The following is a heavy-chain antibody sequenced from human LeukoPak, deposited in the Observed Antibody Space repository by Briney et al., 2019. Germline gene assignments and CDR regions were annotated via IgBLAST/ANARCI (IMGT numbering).Heavy chain of an antibody. Sequence: PGGSLRLSCAASGFTVSSNYMSWVRQPPGKGLEGVSVINSGGTTYYTASVKGRFTISRDNSKNTLYLQMNSLRAEDTAVYFCARGTYSWPDVWGQGSTVTVSS. V-gene: IGHV3-66*01. D-gene: IGHD2-15*01. J-gene: IGHJ6*02. CDR2: INSGGTT. CDR1: GFTVSSNY. CDR3: ARGTYSWPDV.